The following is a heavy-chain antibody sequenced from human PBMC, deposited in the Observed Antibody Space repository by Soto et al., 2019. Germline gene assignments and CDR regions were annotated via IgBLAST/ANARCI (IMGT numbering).Heavy chain of an antibody. J-gene: IGHJ4*02. CDR2: IYWDDDK. Sequence: SGPTLVNPTQTLTLTCTYSGFPLSTNGVGVGWIRQPPGKALEWLALIYWDDDKRYSPSLNSRPTITKDTSKNQVVLTMTNVDPVDTATYYCARRRAAARPYYFDYWGPGTLVTVSS. D-gene: IGHD6-13*01. CDR1: GFPLSTNGVG. V-gene: IGHV2-5*02. CDR3: ARRRAAARPYYFDY.